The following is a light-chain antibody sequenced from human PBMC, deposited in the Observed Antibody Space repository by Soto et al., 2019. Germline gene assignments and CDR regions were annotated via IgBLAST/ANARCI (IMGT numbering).Light chain of an antibody. J-gene: IGLJ1*01. Sequence: QSALTQPRSVSGSPGQSVTISCTGTSSDVGGYNFVSWYQHPPGKAPKLMLYDVTNRPSGVPDRFSGSKSDNTASLTISGLQAEDEVDYYCCSYAGSDTYVFGTGTKLTVL. CDR3: CSYAGSDTYV. CDR2: DVT. CDR1: SSDVGGYNF. V-gene: IGLV2-11*01.